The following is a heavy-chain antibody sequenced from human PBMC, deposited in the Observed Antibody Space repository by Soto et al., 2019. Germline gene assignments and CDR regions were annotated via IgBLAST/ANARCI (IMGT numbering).Heavy chain of an antibody. CDR2: IYYSGST. CDR3: ARSGIQLWSLYYFDY. Sequence: QVQLQESGPVLVKPSQTLSLTCTVSGGSIRSGGYYWSWIRQDPGKGLEWIGYIYYSGSTYYNPSHKSRVNISVDTSKNQFSLKLSYVTAADTAVYYCARSGIQLWSLYYFDYWGQGTLVTVSS. V-gene: IGHV4-31*03. CDR1: GGSIRSGGYY. J-gene: IGHJ4*02. D-gene: IGHD5-18*01.